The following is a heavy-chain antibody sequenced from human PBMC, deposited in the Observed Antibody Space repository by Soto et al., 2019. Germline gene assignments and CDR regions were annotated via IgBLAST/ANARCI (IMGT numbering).Heavy chain of an antibody. CDR2: ISPDGGST. CDR1: GYDFTDHY. J-gene: IGHJ4*02. CDR3: ARAPRGGVIIVITSAQIDY. Sequence: QVQLVQSGAEVKKPGASVKVSCKASGYDFTDHYIHWVRQAPGQGLEWMGIISPDGGSTRYSQKFQARITITRDTSTNTVYMELSSLRSEDTAVYYCARAPRGGVIIVITSAQIDYWGQGTLVTVSS. V-gene: IGHV1-46*01. D-gene: IGHD3-10*01.